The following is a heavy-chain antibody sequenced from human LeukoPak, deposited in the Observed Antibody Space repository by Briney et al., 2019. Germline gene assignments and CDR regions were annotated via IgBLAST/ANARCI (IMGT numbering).Heavy chain of an antibody. V-gene: IGHV5-51*01. J-gene: IGHJ4*02. CDR1: GYPFTTSW. CDR2: IYAGNSDA. CDR3: AIINHPDGRVY. Sequence: GXSLKISCQGFGYPFTTSWIGWVRQLPGKGLEWTAIIYAGNSDAKYSPSFQGQVSISTDRSISTAYLHWSSLKASDTAIYYCAIINHPDGRVYWGQGTLVTVSS. D-gene: IGHD5-24*01.